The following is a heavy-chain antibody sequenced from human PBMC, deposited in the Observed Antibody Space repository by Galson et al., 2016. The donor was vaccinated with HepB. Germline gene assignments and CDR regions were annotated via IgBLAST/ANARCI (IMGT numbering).Heavy chain of an antibody. CDR1: GFSISIYS. J-gene: IGHJ3*02. CDR3: SKISLCVYNSGWGGSFDI. V-gene: IGHV3-23*01. D-gene: IGHD6-19*01. CDR2: IRGSGTGT. Sequence: SLRLSCGASGFSISIYSMNWVRQAPGKVLEWVSAIRGSGTGTSYTDSVKGRFTISRDNSNNTLYLQMNSLIAEDEAVYYCSKISLCVYNSGWGGSFDIWGRGTMGTGAS.